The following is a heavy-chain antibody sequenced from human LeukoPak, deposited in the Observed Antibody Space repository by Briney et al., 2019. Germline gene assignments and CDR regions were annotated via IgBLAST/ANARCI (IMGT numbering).Heavy chain of an antibody. J-gene: IGHJ4*02. V-gene: IGHV3-30*02. CDR2: IRYDGSNK. Sequence: GGSLRLSXAASGFTFSSYGMHWVSQAPGKGLEWVAFIRYDGSNKYYADSVKGRFTISRDNSKNTLYLQMNSLRAEDTAVYYCAKDWEYSGSYYFDYWGQGTLVTVSS. CDR3: AKDWEYSGSYYFDY. CDR1: GFTFSSYG. D-gene: IGHD1-26*01.